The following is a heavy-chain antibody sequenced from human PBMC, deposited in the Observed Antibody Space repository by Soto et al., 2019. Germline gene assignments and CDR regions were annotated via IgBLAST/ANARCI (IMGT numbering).Heavy chain of an antibody. J-gene: IGHJ5*02. CDR3: ARDRLITYGAKIAPDH. D-gene: IGHD3-16*01. CDR2: ISSSGGNT. CDR1: GFTFSSYA. Sequence: EVQLLESGGGLVQPGGSLRLSCAASGFTFSSYAMSWVRQAPGKGLDWVSCISSSGGNTYYADSVKGRFTISRDNSKNTLYLQMNSLRAEDTAIYYCARDRLITYGAKIAPDHWGQGALVIVSS. V-gene: IGHV3-23*01.